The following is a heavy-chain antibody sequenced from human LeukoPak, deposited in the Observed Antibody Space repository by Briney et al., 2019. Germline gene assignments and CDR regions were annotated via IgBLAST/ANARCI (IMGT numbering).Heavy chain of an antibody. V-gene: IGHV4-59*01. CDR2: IYYSGRT. J-gene: IGHJ4*02. CDR3: ARDFNGEGGLGFDY. CDR1: GGSISSYY. Sequence: SETLSLTCTVSGGSISSYYWSWIRQPPGKGLEWVGYIYYSGRTNYNPSLKSRVTISVDTSKNQFSLKLSSVTAADTAVYYCARDFNGEGGLGFDYWGQGTLVTVSS. D-gene: IGHD3-16*01.